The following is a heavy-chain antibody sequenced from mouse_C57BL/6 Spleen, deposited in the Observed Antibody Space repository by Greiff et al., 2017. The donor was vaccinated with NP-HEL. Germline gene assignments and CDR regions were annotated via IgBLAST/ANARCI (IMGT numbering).Heavy chain of an antibody. D-gene: IGHD1-1*01. Sequence: QVQLQQSGAELVRPGTSVKVSCKASGYAFTNYLIEWVKQRPGQGLEWIGVINPGSGGTNYNGKFKGKATLTADKSSSTAYMQLSIRTSEDSAVYFCARRGYYYGSSYFDYWGQGTTLTVSS. CDR1: GYAFTNYL. J-gene: IGHJ2*01. CDR3: ARRGYYYGSSYFDY. CDR2: INPGSGGT. V-gene: IGHV1-54*01.